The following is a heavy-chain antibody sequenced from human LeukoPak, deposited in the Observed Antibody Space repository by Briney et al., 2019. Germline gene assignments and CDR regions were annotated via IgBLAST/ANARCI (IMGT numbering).Heavy chain of an antibody. Sequence: SETLSLTCTVSGGSITSSSYYWGWIRQPPGKGLEWIGSIYYSGSTYYNPSLKSRVTISVDTSKNQFSLKLSSVTAADTAVYYCARQVDYYGSGSPFDYWGQGTLVTVSS. D-gene: IGHD3-10*01. J-gene: IGHJ4*02. CDR1: GGSITSSSYY. CDR3: ARQVDYYGSGSPFDY. CDR2: IYYSGST. V-gene: IGHV4-39*01.